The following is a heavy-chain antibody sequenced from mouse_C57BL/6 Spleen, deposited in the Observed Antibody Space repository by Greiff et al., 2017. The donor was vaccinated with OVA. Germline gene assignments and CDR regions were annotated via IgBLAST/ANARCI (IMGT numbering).Heavy chain of an antibody. D-gene: IGHD1-1*01. J-gene: IGHJ1*03. V-gene: IGHV14-4*01. CDR3: TPYDSGCVRDFDV. CDR2: IDPENGDT. Sequence: VQLQQSGAELVRPGASVKLSCTASGFNIKDYYMHWVKQRPEQGLEWIGWIDPENGDTEYAAKFQGKATITADTSSNTAYLQLSSLTSEDTAVYYCTPYDSGCVRDFDVWGTGTTVTVAS. CDR1: GFNIKDYY.